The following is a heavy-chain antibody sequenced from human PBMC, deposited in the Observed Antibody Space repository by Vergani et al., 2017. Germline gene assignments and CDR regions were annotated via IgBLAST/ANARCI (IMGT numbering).Heavy chain of an antibody. J-gene: IGHJ4*02. CDR3: ARHTAYTDS. D-gene: IGHD5-18*01. V-gene: IGHV5-51*01. Sequence: EVELVQSGPEMRKPGESLKISCKGSEYSFGNYWIGWVRQMPGKGLEWMGIIYPADSDTRYSPSFQGQVTISADKSISTACLQWDSRKASDTALDYCARHTAYTDSWGQGTLVPVS. CDR1: EYSFGNYW. CDR2: IYPADSDT.